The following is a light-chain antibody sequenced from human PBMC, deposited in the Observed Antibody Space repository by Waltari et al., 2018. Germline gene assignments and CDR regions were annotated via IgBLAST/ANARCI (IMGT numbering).Light chain of an antibody. CDR3: QSYDSSLSGFYV. V-gene: IGLV1-40*01. Sequence: QSVLTQPPSVSGAPGQRVTISCTGSSSNIGAGYDVHWYQQLPGTAPKLLSYGNSNRAAGVPDRFSGSKSGTSASLAITGLQAEDEADYYCQSYDSSLSGFYVFGTGTKVTVL. CDR2: GNS. CDR1: SSNIGAGYD. J-gene: IGLJ1*01.